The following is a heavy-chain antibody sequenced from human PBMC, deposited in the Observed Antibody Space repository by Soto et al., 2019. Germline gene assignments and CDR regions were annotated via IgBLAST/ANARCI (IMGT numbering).Heavy chain of an antibody. CDR1: GGSLSSYY. J-gene: IGHJ4*02. CDR3: ARLTGGFFDY. D-gene: IGHD3-16*01. V-gene: IGHV4-59*08. CDR2: IYYSGST. Sequence: SETLSLTCTVSGGSLSSYYWSWIRQPPGKGLEWIGYIYYSGSTNYNPSLKSRVTISVDTSKNQFSLKLSSVTAADTAVYYCARLTGGFFDYWGQGTLVTGSS.